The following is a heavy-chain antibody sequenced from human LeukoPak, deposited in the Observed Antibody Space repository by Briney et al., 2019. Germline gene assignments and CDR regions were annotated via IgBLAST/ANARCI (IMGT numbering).Heavy chain of an antibody. V-gene: IGHV1-2*02. CDR3: ARVGRKTVAAFDI. CDR2: INPNGGDT. Sequence: GASVKVSCKASGYTFTGYYMHWVRQAPGQGLQWMGWINPNGGDTNYAQKFQGRVTMTRDTSISTAYMELSRLRSDDTAVYYCARVGRKTVAAFDIWGQGTMVTVSS. CDR1: GYTFTGYY. D-gene: IGHD1-14*01. J-gene: IGHJ3*02.